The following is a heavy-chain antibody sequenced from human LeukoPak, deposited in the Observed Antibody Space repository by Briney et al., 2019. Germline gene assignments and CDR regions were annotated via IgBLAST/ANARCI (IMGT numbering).Heavy chain of an antibody. CDR1: GFTFSNAW. J-gene: IGHJ5*02. D-gene: IGHD3-22*01. CDR2: IRSNSDGGTI. V-gene: IGHV3-15*07. CDR3: ATDFYDTT. Sequence: GSLRLSCATSGFTFSNAWMNWVRQAPGKGLEWVGRIRSNSDGGTIDYAAPVKGRFALSRDDSKNTLYLQMNSLQTEDTAVYYCATDFYDTTWGQGTLVTASS.